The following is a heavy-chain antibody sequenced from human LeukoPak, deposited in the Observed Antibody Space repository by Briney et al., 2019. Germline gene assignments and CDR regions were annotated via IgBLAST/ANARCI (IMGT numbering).Heavy chain of an antibody. J-gene: IGHJ4*02. D-gene: IGHD5-24*01. CDR3: ARGRGRDGDNLTR. CDR2: INPNSGGT. Sequence: ASVKVSCKASGYTFTGYYMHWVRQAPGQGLEWMGWINPNSGGTNYIQKFQGRVTMTRDTSISTAYMELSRLRSDDTAVYYCARGRGRDGDNLTRWGQGTLVTVSS. CDR1: GYTFTGYY. V-gene: IGHV1-2*02.